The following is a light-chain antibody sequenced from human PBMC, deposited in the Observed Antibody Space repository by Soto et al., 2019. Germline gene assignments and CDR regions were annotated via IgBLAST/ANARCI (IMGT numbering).Light chain of an antibody. Sequence: QMTQSPSSLSASVGDRVTITCRASQSISDYLNWYQQKPGKAPELLIYDAFSLQIGVPSRFSGSGSGTDFTLTITSLQPEDFATYYCQQTYSTLWTFGQGTKVEIK. CDR2: DAF. J-gene: IGKJ1*01. CDR1: QSISDY. CDR3: QQTYSTLWT. V-gene: IGKV1-39*01.